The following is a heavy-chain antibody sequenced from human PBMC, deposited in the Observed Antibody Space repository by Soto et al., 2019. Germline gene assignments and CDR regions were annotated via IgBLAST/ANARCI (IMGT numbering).Heavy chain of an antibody. J-gene: IGHJ4*02. CDR2: VSPGGST. V-gene: IGHV4-34*01. CDR3: ARGRGGLHRTAELHS. CDR1: GGSFSGHY. D-gene: IGHD7-27*01. Sequence: QVQLQQWGAGLLKPSETLSLTCAVYGGSFSGHYWTWIRQPPGKGLEWIGEVSPGGSTNYNSSLKSRVTVSGDTSKNQFSLKLTSVTAADTGVYYCARGRGGLHRTAELHSWGQGILVTVSS.